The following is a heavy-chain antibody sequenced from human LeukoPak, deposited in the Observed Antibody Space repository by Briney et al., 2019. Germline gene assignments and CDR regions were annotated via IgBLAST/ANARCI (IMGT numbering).Heavy chain of an antibody. CDR2: ISYDGSNK. V-gene: IGHV3-30*18. Sequence: PGGSLRLSCAASGFTFSSYGMHWVRQAPGKGLEWVAVISYDGSNKYYADSVKGRFTISRDNSKNTLYLQMNSLRAEDTAVYYCAKEYADSSGYYYGLDYWGQGTLVTVSS. CDR1: GFTFSSYG. J-gene: IGHJ4*02. CDR3: AKEYADSSGYYYGLDY. D-gene: IGHD3-22*01.